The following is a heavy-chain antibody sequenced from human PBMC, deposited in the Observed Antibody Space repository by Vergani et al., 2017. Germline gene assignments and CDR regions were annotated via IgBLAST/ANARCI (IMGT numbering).Heavy chain of an antibody. CDR3: ARGRPYGGWFDP. V-gene: IGHV1-2*02. Sequence: QVHLVQSGSEVKKPWASVKVSCKASGYTITDYYIHWVRHAPGQRLEWMGWINPNSGGTEYAQKFQSRVTMTWDTSTTTAYVDLSSLRSNDTAVYYCARGRPYGGWFDPWGQGTLVTVSS. J-gene: IGHJ5*02. CDR2: INPNSGGT. D-gene: IGHD4-17*01. CDR1: GYTITDYY.